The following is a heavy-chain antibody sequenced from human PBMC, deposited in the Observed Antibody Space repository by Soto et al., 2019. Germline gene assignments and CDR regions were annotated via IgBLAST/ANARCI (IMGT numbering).Heavy chain of an antibody. CDR2: ISSSGSTI. CDR3: ARVKETTVTSYYFVY. CDR1: GFTFSDYY. D-gene: IGHD4-4*01. Sequence: QVQLVEAGGGLVKPGGSLRLSCAASGFTFSDYYMSWIRQAPGKGLAWVSYISSSGSTIYYADSVKGRFTIARDNAKNSLYLQMNSLRAEDTAVYYCARVKETTVTSYYFVYWGQGTLVTVSS. V-gene: IGHV3-11*01. J-gene: IGHJ4*02.